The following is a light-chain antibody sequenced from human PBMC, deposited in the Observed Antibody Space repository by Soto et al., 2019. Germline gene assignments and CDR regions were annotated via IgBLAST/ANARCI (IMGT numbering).Light chain of an antibody. J-gene: IGKJ3*01. Sequence: DIQMTQSPSSLSASVGDRVTITCQASQDISNYLNWYQQKPGKAPKLLIYDASNLETGVPSRFSGSGSLTDFTFTISSLQPEDIATYYCRQYDNLPFTFGPGTKVDIK. CDR1: QDISNY. CDR3: RQYDNLPFT. CDR2: DAS. V-gene: IGKV1-33*01.